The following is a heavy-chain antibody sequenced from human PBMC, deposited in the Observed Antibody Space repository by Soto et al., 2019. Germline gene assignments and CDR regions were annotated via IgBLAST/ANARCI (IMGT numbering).Heavy chain of an antibody. V-gene: IGHV5-51*01. CDR1: GYSFTSYW. CDR2: IYPGDSDT. CDR3: ARLPAVSYDYIDYYYYYGMDV. D-gene: IGHD5-12*01. J-gene: IGHJ6*02. Sequence: PGESLKISCKGSGYSFTSYWIGWVRQMPGKGLEWMGIIYPGDSDTRYSPSFQGQATISADKSISTAYLQWSSLKASDTAMYYCARLPAVSYDYIDYYYYYGMDVWGQGTTVTVAS.